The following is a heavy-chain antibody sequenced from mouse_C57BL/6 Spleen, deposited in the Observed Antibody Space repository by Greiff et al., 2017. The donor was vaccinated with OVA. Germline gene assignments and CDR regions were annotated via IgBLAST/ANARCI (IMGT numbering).Heavy chain of an antibody. J-gene: IGHJ1*03. CDR1: GYSFTGYF. V-gene: IGHV1-20*01. CDR2: ITPYNGDT. Sequence: VQLQQSGPELVKPGDSVQISCKASGYSFTGYFMNWVLQSHGKSLEWLGRITPYNGDTFYNQKFKGKATLTVDKSSSTAHMELLGLTSEDSAVYYCARKGGSHWYFDVWGTGTTVTVSS. CDR3: ARKGGSHWYFDV.